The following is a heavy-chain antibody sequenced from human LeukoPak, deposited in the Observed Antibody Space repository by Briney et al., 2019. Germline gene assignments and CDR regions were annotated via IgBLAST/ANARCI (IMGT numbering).Heavy chain of an antibody. CDR2: ISWSSDDI. V-gene: IGHV3-9*01. J-gene: IGHJ4*02. CDR3: TKDRIGKNHGDYDSIDY. CDR1: GFTFDDYA. Sequence: GRSLRLSSAASGFTFDDYAMHWVRQAPGKGLEWVSGISWSSDDIDYADSVKGRFTISRDNAKNSLYLQMNSLRAEDTALYYCTKDRIGKNHGDYDSIDYWGQGTLVTVSS. D-gene: IGHD4-17*01.